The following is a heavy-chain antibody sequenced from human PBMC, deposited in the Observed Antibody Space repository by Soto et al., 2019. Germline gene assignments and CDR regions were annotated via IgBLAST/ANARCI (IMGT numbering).Heavy chain of an antibody. D-gene: IGHD2-15*01. Sequence: SETLSLTCTVSGGSISSGDYYWSWIRQPPGKGLEWIGYIYYSGSTYYNPSLKSRVTISLDTSKSQFSLTVTSVTAADTAVYFCARGRYCLTGRCFPNWFDSWGQGTLVTVSS. CDR2: IYYSGST. CDR1: GGSISSGDYY. V-gene: IGHV4-30-4*01. J-gene: IGHJ5*01. CDR3: ARGRYCLTGRCFPNWFDS.